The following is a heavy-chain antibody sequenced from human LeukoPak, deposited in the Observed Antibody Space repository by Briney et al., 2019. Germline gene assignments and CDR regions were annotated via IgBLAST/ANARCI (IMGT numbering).Heavy chain of an antibody. Sequence: GRSLRLSCAASGFTFSSYAMHWVRQAPGKGLEWVAVISYDGSNKYYADSVKGRFTISRDNSKNTLYLQMNTLRAEDTAVYYCAKQVNSHSSTWYYFDYWGQGTLVTVSS. CDR1: GFTFSSYA. D-gene: IGHD6-13*01. CDR2: ISYDGSNK. J-gene: IGHJ4*02. V-gene: IGHV3-30-3*02. CDR3: AKQVNSHSSTWYYFDY.